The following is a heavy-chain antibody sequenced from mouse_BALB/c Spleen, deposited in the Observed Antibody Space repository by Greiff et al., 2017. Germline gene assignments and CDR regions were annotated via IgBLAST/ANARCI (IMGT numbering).Heavy chain of an antibody. Sequence: EVQGVESGGGLVQPGGSLRLSCATSGFTFTDYYMSWVRQPPGKALEWLGFIRNKANGYTTEYSASVKGRFTISRDNSQSILYLQMNTLRAEDSATYYCARDGDYYGSSYDWYFDVWGAGTTVTVSS. V-gene: IGHV7-3*02. CDR3: ARDGDYYGSSYDWYFDV. CDR1: GFTFTDYY. J-gene: IGHJ1*01. CDR2: IRNKANGYTT. D-gene: IGHD1-1*01.